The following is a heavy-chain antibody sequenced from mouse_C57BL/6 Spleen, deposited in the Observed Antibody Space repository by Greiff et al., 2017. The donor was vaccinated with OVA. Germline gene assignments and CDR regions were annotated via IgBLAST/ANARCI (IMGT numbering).Heavy chain of an antibody. Sequence: ESGGGLVKPGGSLKLSCAASGFTFSSYAMSWVRQTPEKRLEWVATISDGGSYTYYPDNVKGRFTISRDNAKNNLYLQMSHLKSEDTAMYYCARGSSGYVYAMDYWGQGTSVTVSS. V-gene: IGHV5-4*01. CDR3: ARGSSGYVYAMDY. CDR2: ISDGGSYT. CDR1: GFTFSSYA. D-gene: IGHD3-2*02. J-gene: IGHJ4*01.